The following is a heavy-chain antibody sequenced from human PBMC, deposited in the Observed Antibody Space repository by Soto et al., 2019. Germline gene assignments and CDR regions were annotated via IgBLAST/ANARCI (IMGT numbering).Heavy chain of an antibody. CDR2: IYPGDSDT. CDR3: ASDADYYYGMDV. CDR1: GNSFNNW. V-gene: IGHV5-51*01. Sequence: PGESLKISCKGLGNSFNNWIGWVRQMPGKGLEWVGIIYPGDSDTRYSPSFQGQVTISADKSISTAYLQWSSLRVEDTAVYFCASDADYYYGMDVWGQGTTVTVSS. J-gene: IGHJ6*02.